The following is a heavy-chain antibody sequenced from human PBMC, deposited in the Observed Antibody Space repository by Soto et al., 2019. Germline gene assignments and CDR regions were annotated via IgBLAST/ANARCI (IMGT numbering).Heavy chain of an antibody. D-gene: IGHD3-22*01. CDR1: RFTFSSYA. CDR3: AKGWVWYDSSGYYGYYYYGMDV. Sequence: EVQLLESGGGLVQPGGSLRLSCAASRFTFSSYAMSWVRQAPGKGLEWVSAISGSGGSTYYADSVKGRFTISRDNSKNTLYLQMNSLRAEDTAVYYCAKGWVWYDSSGYYGYYYYGMDVWGQGTTVTVSS. CDR2: ISGSGGST. V-gene: IGHV3-23*01. J-gene: IGHJ6*02.